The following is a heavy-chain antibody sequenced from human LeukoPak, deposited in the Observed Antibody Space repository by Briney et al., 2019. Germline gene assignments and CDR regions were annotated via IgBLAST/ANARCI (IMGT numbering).Heavy chain of an antibody. CDR2: IWHTGST. V-gene: IGHV4-30-2*01. Sequence: SETLSLTCAVSGGSFSSDTYSWNWIRQPPGGGLEWIGYIWHTGSTYYTPSLKSRVTISVDRSKNQFSLKLSSVTAADTAVYYCARDIGPWGQGTLVTVSS. D-gene: IGHD1-26*01. CDR3: ARDIGP. CDR1: GGSFSSDTYS. J-gene: IGHJ5*02.